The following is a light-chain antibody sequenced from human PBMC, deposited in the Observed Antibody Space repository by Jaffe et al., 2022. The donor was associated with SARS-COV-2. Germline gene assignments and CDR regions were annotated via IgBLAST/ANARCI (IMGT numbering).Light chain of an antibody. CDR1: QSLLYSNGYNY. CDR2: LGS. V-gene: IGKV2-28*01. Sequence: DIVMTQSPLSLPVTPGEPASISCRSSQSLLYSNGYNYMDWYLQKSGQSPQLLIYLGSNRASGVPDRFSGSGSGTDFTLNVSRVAAEDVGVYYCMQALQTPRTFGQGTKLEI. CDR3: MQALQTPRT. J-gene: IGKJ2*01.